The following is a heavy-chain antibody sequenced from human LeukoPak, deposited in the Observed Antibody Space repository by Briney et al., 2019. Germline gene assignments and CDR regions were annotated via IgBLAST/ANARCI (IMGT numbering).Heavy chain of an antibody. CDR3: AKRARRYSGSYYSPFDY. Sequence: GGSLRLSCAASGFTFSSYGMSWVRQAPGKGLEWVSAISGSGGSTYYADSVKGRFTISRDNSENTLYLQMNSLRAEDTAVYYCAKRARRYSGSYYSPFDYWGQGTLVTVSS. CDR2: ISGSGGST. V-gene: IGHV3-23*01. CDR1: GFTFSSYG. J-gene: IGHJ4*02. D-gene: IGHD1-26*01.